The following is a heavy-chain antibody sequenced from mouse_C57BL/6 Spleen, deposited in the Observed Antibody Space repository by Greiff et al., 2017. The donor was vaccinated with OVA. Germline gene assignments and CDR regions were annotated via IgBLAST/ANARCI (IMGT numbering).Heavy chain of an antibody. Sequence: VQLQQSGAELVRPGASVTLSCKASGYTFTDYEMHWVKQTPVHGLEWIGAIDPETGGTAYNQKFKGKAILTADKSSSTAYMELRSLTSEYSAVYYCTRNPNYYGSSYWYFDVWGTGTTVTVSS. CDR1: GYTFTDYE. V-gene: IGHV1-15*01. CDR3: TRNPNYYGSSYWYFDV. CDR2: IDPETGGT. D-gene: IGHD1-1*01. J-gene: IGHJ1*03.